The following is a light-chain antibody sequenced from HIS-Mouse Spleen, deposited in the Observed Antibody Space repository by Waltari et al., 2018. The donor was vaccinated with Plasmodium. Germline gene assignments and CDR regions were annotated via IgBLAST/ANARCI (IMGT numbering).Light chain of an antibody. CDR1: ALPKKY. V-gene: IGLV3-25*03. CDR3: QSADSSGTPNWV. J-gene: IGLJ3*02. Sequence: SYELTQPPSVSVSPRQTDRITCSGDALPKKYAYWYQRKPGQAPVLVIDKDSERPSGYPERFSGSSSGTTVTLTISGVQAEDEADYYCQSADSSGTPNWVFGGGTKLTVL. CDR2: KDS.